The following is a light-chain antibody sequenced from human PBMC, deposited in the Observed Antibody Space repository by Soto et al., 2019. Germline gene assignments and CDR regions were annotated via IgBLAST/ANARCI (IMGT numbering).Light chain of an antibody. CDR1: QGISSY. V-gene: IGKV1-9*01. Sequence: DIQLTQSPSFLSASVGDRVTITCRASQGISSYLAWYQQKPGKAPNLLIYAASTLQSGVTSRFSGSGSGTEFTLTISSLQPGDFATYYCQQLNSYPRTFGQGTKVEIK. CDR3: QQLNSYPRT. J-gene: IGKJ1*01. CDR2: AAS.